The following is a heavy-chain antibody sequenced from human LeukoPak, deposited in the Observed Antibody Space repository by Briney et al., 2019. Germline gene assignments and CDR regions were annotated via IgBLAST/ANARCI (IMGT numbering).Heavy chain of an antibody. V-gene: IGHV4-39*07. CDR2: FYYSGTT. J-gene: IGHJ6*03. CDR1: GGSISSSSYY. CDR3: ARRYYYYYYYTDV. Sequence: SETLSLTCTVSGGSISSSSYYWGWIRQPPGKGLEWIGSFYYSGTTYYNPSLKSRVTISLDTSKNQFSLKLSSVAAADTAVYYCARRYYYYYYYTDVWGKGTTVTISS.